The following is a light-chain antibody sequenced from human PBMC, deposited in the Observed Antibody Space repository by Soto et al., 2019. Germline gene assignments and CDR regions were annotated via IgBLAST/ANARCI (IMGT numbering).Light chain of an antibody. Sequence: ELVLTQSPATLSLSPWERPTLSCMASQSVSSYLAWYQQKPGQAPRLLIYDASNRATGIPARFSGSGSGTDFALTISSLEPEDFAVYYCQQRSNWPPERTFGGGTKVDIK. CDR1: QSVSSY. V-gene: IGKV3-11*01. J-gene: IGKJ4*01. CDR3: QQRSNWPPERT. CDR2: DAS.